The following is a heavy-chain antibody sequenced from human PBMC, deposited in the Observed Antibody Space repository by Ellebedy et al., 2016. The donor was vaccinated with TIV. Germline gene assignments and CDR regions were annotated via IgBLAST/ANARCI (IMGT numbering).Heavy chain of an antibody. J-gene: IGHJ4*02. D-gene: IGHD3-16*02. CDR3: ARGADMITFGGVISPLDY. CDR2: IWYDGSNK. CDR1: GFTFSSYG. V-gene: IGHV3-33*01. Sequence: GESLKISCAASGFTFSSYGMHWVRQAPGKGLEWVAVIWYDGSNKYYADSVKGRFTISRDNSKNTLYLQMNSLRAEDTAVYYCARGADMITFGGVISPLDYWGQGTLVTVSS.